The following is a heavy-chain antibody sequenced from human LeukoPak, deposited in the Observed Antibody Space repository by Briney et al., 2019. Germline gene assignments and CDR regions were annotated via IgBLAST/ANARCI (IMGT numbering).Heavy chain of an antibody. V-gene: IGHV3-23*01. CDR1: GFTFSSYA. CDR3: AKCEVTILGYYYMDV. CDR2: ISGSGGST. J-gene: IGHJ6*03. Sequence: GGSLRLSCAASGFTFSSYAMSWVRQAPGKGPEWVSAISGSGGSTYYADSVKGRFTISRDNSKNTLYLQMNSLRAEDTAVYYCAKCEVTILGYYYMDVWGRGTTVTVSS. D-gene: IGHD3-3*01.